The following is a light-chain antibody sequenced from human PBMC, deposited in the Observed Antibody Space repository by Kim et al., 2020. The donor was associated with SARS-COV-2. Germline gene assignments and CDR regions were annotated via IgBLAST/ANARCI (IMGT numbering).Light chain of an antibody. Sequence: QSALTQPPSASGSPGQSVTITCTGTNSDIGGYKYVSWYQQHPGKAPRLMIFEVNKRPSGVPDRFSGSKSGNTASLTVSGLQAEDEADYYCSSFSGRTTFGVFGGGTKLTVL. CDR2: EVN. V-gene: IGLV2-8*01. CDR1: NSDIGGYKY. J-gene: IGLJ3*02. CDR3: SSFSGRTTFGV.